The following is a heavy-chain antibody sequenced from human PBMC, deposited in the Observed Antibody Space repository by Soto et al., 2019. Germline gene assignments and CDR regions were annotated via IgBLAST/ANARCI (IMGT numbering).Heavy chain of an antibody. CDR2: IYWDDDK. D-gene: IGHD3-3*01. Sequence: QITLKESGPTLVKPTQTLTLTCTFSGFSLSTSGVGVGWIRQPPGKALEWLALIYWDDDKRYSPSLKSRLTINKETSKNQVVLTMTNMDPVDTATYYCALGPDYDFWSGYRTYYFDYWGQGTLVTVSS. V-gene: IGHV2-5*02. CDR3: ALGPDYDFWSGYRTYYFDY. J-gene: IGHJ4*02. CDR1: GFSLSTSGVG.